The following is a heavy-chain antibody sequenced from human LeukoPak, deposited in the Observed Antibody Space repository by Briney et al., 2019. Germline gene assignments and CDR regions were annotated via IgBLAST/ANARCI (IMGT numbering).Heavy chain of an antibody. Sequence: GGSLRLSCAASGFTFSTFNMHWVRQAPGKGPEWVALISADESNEYYADSVKGRLTISRDNSKNTVYLQMNSLRTEDTAVYHCAKAFSSSWYFYFDSWGQGTLVTVSS. CDR1: GFTFSTFN. D-gene: IGHD6-13*01. CDR3: AKAFSSSWYFYFDS. J-gene: IGHJ4*02. CDR2: ISADESNE. V-gene: IGHV3-30*18.